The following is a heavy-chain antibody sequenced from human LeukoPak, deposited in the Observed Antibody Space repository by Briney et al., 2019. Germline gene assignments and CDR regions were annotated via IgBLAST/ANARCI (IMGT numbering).Heavy chain of an antibody. Sequence: SETLSLTCTVSGGSISTFYWSWLRQPPGKGLEWIGYIFQTGHSNYNPSLKGRVTISVDTSKNQLSLKLYSVTVADTAIYYCARHPFSDGFDFWGQGSMVTVSS. V-gene: IGHV4-59*08. CDR1: GGSISTFY. CDR3: ARHPFSDGFDF. CDR2: IFQTGHS. J-gene: IGHJ3*01.